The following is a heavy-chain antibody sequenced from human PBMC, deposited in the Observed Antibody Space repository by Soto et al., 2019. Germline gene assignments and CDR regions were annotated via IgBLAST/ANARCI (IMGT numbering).Heavy chain of an antibody. Sequence: PGGSLRLSCAAAGFTFSSYAMSWVRQAPGKGLEWVSAISGSGGSTYYADSVKGRFTISRDNSKNTLYLQMNSLRAEDTAVYYCAKKIVVVPAAPFDYWGQGTLVTVSS. CDR2: ISGSGGST. J-gene: IGHJ4*02. D-gene: IGHD2-2*01. CDR1: GFTFSSYA. V-gene: IGHV3-23*01. CDR3: AKKIVVVPAAPFDY.